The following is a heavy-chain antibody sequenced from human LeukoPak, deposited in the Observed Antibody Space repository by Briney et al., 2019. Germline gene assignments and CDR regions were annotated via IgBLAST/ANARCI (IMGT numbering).Heavy chain of an antibody. CDR1: GYTFTGYY. D-gene: IGHD1-26*01. Sequence: ASVKVSCKASGYTFTGYYMHWVRQAPGQGLEWMGWINPNSGGTNYAQKFQGRVTMTRDTSISTAYMELSRLRSDDTAVYYCARLGDSIVGATVDYWGQGTLVTVSS. CDR3: ARLGDSIVGATVDY. CDR2: INPNSGGT. J-gene: IGHJ4*02. V-gene: IGHV1-2*02.